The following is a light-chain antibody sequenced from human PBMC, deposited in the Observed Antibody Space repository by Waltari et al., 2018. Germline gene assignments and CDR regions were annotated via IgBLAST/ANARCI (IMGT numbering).Light chain of an antibody. CDR3: NSYTVNSNV. Sequence: QSALTQPASVSGSPGQSITISCTGTSRDIGYYDYVSWYQQLPGKAPTLLIYEVSHRPSGISNRFSGSKSGNTASLTLSGLQAEDEAEYYCNSYTVNSNVLGSGTKVTVL. V-gene: IGLV2-14*01. CDR2: EVS. CDR1: SRDIGYYDY. J-gene: IGLJ1*01.